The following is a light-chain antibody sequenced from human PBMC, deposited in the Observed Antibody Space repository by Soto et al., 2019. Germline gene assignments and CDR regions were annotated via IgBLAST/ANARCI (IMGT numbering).Light chain of an antibody. CDR2: DVS. CDR1: SSDVGGYNY. CDR3: SSYTTNNSPVV. V-gene: IGLV2-14*03. J-gene: IGLJ2*01. Sequence: QSALTQPASVSGSPGQSITISCTGTSSDVGGYNYVSWYQHHPGKAPKVMIYDVSYRPSGVSNRFSGSKSGNTASLTISGLQAEDEADYYCSSYTTNNSPVVFGGGTKLTVL.